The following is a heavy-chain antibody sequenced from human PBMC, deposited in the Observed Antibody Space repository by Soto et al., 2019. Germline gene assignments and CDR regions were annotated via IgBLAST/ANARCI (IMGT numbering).Heavy chain of an antibody. CDR3: ARDCQQLMAKGLDP. Sequence: ASVKVSCKASGYTFTSYGISWVRQAPGQGLEWMGWISAYNGNTNYAQKLQGRVTMTTDTSTSTAYMELRSLRSDDTAVYYCARDCQQLMAKGLDPWGQGPLVTVYS. J-gene: IGHJ5*01. CDR2: ISAYNGNT. CDR1: GYTFTSYG. D-gene: IGHD6-13*01. V-gene: IGHV1-18*01.